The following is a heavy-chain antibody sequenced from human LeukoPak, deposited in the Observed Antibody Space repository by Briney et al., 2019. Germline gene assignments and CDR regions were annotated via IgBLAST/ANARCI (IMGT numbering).Heavy chain of an antibody. CDR1: GGSISSGGYY. CDR3: ARANDYYGSGRPGGPFDY. CDR2: ICYSGST. V-gene: IGHV4-31*03. J-gene: IGHJ4*02. Sequence: SQTLSLTCTVSGGSISSGGYYWSWIRQHPGKGLEWIGYICYSGSTYYNPSLKSRVTISVDTSKNQFSLKLSSVTAADTAVYYCARANDYYGSGRPGGPFDYWGQGTLVTVSS. D-gene: IGHD3-10*01.